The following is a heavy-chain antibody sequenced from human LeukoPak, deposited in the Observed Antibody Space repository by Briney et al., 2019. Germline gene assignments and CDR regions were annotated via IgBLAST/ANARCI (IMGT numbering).Heavy chain of an antibody. CDR2: ISSSGSTI. D-gene: IGHD3-10*02. J-gene: IGHJ6*04. CDR1: GFTYDDYG. V-gene: IGHV3-48*03. CDR3: AELGITMIGGV. Sequence: GGSLRLSCAVSGFTYDDYGMNWVRQAPGKGLEWVSYISSSGSTIYYADSVKGRFTISRDNAKNSLYLQMNSLRAEDTAVYYCAELGITMIGGVWGKGTTVTISS.